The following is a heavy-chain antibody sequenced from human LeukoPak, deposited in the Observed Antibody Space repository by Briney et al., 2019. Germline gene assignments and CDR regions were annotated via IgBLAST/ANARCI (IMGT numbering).Heavy chain of an antibody. J-gene: IGHJ4*02. CDR1: GGSFSGYY. CDR2: INHSGST. D-gene: IGHD5-24*01. V-gene: IGHV4-34*01. Sequence: SETLSLTCAVYGGSFSGYYWSWIRQPPGKGLEWIGEINHSGSTNYNPSLKSRVTISVDTSKNQFSLKLSSVTAADTAVYYCARARRGMATTTTEFDYWGQGTLVTVSS. CDR3: ARARRGMATTTTEFDY.